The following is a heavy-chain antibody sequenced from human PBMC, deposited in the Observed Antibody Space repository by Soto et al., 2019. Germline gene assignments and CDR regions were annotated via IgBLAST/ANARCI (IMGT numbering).Heavy chain of an antibody. V-gene: IGHV4-59*08. Sequence: SETLSLTCTVSGFSIRSYYWSWIRQPPGKGLEWIGYIYYSGSTNYNPSLKSRVTISVDTSKNQFSLILSSVTAADTAVYYCTRHSHSGYDYTEFDPWGQGTLVTVSS. J-gene: IGHJ5*02. CDR1: GFSIRSYY. D-gene: IGHD5-12*01. CDR3: TRHSHSGYDYTEFDP. CDR2: IYYSGST.